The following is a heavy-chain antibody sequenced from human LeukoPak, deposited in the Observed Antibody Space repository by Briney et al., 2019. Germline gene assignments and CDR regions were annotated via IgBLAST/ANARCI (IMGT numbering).Heavy chain of an antibody. D-gene: IGHD1-1*01. V-gene: IGHV7-4-1*02. Sequence: VDSVKVSCKASGYTFTSYAMNWVRQAPGQGLEWMGWINTNTGNPTYAQGFTGRFVFSLDTSVSTAYLQISSLKAEDTAVYYCARDSRRTGLYGMDVWGQGTTVTVSS. CDR1: GYTFTSYA. CDR3: ARDSRRTGLYGMDV. J-gene: IGHJ6*02. CDR2: INTNTGNP.